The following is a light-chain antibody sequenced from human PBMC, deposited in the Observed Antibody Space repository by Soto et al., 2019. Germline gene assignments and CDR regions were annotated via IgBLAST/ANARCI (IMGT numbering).Light chain of an antibody. V-gene: IGKV3D-15*01. CDR1: QSVSSN. CDR2: GAS. J-gene: IGKJ1*01. CDR3: QQYNNWPPWT. Sequence: EIVMTQSPATLSVSPGERATLSCRASQSVSSNLAWYQQKPGQAPRLLIYGASTRATGIPARFSGSGSGTGSTLTISSLQSEDFAVEYCQQYNNWPPWTFGQGTKVEIK.